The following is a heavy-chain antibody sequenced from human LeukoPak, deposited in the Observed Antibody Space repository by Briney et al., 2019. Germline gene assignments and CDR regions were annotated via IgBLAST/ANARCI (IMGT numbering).Heavy chain of an antibody. Sequence: SETLSLTCAVYGGSFSGYYWSWVRQSPGKGLEWIGEINHSGGTNYNPSLKSRVTLSVDTSKNQFSMKLCSVTAADTAVYYCARGVPGYWGQGMLVTVSS. J-gene: IGHJ4*02. CDR3: ARGVPGY. V-gene: IGHV4-34*01. CDR1: GGSFSGYY. CDR2: INHSGGT.